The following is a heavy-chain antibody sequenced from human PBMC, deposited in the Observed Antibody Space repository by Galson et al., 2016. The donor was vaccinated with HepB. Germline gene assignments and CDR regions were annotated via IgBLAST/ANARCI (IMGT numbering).Heavy chain of an antibody. J-gene: IGHJ6*02. Sequence: FLRLSCAASGFTFSRYGLHWVRQAPGKGLEWVAVISHDGSDNYYADYVKGRLTISRDNSKNTLYLQMNSLRTEDTAVYYCATGETVTGSKYYYYGMDVWGQGTTVTVSS. CDR3: ATGETVTGSKYYYYGMDV. V-gene: IGHV3-30*03. CDR2: ISHDGSDN. D-gene: IGHD4-17*01. CDR1: GFTFSRYG.